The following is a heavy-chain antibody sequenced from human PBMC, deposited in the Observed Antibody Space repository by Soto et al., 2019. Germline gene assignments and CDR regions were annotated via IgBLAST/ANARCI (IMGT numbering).Heavy chain of an antibody. CDR2: IIPILGIA. Sequence: QVQLVQSGAEVKKPGSSVKVSCKASGGTFSSYTISWVRQAPGQGLEWMGRIIPILGIANYAQKFQGRVTITADKSTSTAYMELSSLRSEDTAVYYCAREDVVVPAAMDDAFDIWGQGTMVTVSS. CDR3: AREDVVVPAAMDDAFDI. D-gene: IGHD2-2*01. J-gene: IGHJ3*02. CDR1: GGTFSSYT. V-gene: IGHV1-69*08.